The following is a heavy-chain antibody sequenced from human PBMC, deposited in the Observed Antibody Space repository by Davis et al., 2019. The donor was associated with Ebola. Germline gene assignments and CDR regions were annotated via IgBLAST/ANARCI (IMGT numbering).Heavy chain of an antibody. Sequence: PSETLSLTCTASGGSISSYYWSWIRQPPGKGLEWIGYIYYSGSTNYNPSLKSRVTISVDKSKNQFSLKLSSVTAADTAVYYCARDLYYYGMDVWGQGTTVTVSS. CDR1: GGSISSYY. CDR2: IYYSGST. CDR3: ARDLYYYGMDV. V-gene: IGHV4-59*01. J-gene: IGHJ6*02.